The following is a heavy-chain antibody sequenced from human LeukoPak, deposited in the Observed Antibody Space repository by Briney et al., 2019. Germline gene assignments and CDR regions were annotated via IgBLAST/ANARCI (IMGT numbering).Heavy chain of an antibody. V-gene: IGHV3-7*03. CDR2: IKQDGNEK. Sequence: GGSLRLSCAASGFRFNTYWMSWVRQAPGKGLEWVANIKQDGNEKYYADSVKGRFTISRDNGKNSLYLQMNSLRAEDMALYYCAKGYGSSWAHDAFDIWGQGTMVTVSS. J-gene: IGHJ3*02. CDR1: GFRFNTYW. D-gene: IGHD6-13*01. CDR3: AKGYGSSWAHDAFDI.